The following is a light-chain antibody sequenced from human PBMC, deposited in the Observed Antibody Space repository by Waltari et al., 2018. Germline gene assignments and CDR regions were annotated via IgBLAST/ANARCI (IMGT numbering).Light chain of an antibody. CDR2: GAT. J-gene: IGKJ3*01. Sequence: EVVLTQSPGTLSLFPGERATLSCRASQGVGSVYLAWYQQKVGQAPRLLIYGATSRATGVPDRFSGTESGTDFTLSISRLEPEDSAVYFCQQYGRAPLTFGPGTKVEIK. CDR1: QGVGSVY. V-gene: IGKV3-20*01. CDR3: QQYGRAPLT.